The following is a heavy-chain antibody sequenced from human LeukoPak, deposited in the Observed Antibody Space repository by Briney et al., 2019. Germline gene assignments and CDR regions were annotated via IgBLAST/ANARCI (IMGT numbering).Heavy chain of an antibody. J-gene: IGHJ4*02. V-gene: IGHV3-74*01. CDR3: ARGLSGYASSLGY. CDR2: INSDGSST. CDR1: GFTFSSYW. D-gene: IGHD6-6*01. Sequence: GGSLILSCAASGFTFSSYWMHWVRQAPGKGLVWVSRINSDGSSTSYADSVRGRFSISRDNAKNTLYLQMNSLRAEDTAVYYCARGLSGYASSLGYWGQGTLVTVSA.